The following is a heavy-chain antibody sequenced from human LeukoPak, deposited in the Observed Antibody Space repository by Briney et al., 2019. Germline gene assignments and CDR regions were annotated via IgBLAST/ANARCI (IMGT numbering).Heavy chain of an antibody. CDR2: IKSKTDGGTT. CDR1: GFTLSNAW. J-gene: IGHJ4*02. Sequence: PGGSLRLSCAASGFTLSNAWMSWVRQAPGKGLDWVGRIKSKTDGGTTDYAAPVKGRFTISRDASKTTLYLQMNSLKTEDTAVYYCTTKQREHFDYWGQGTLVTVSS. V-gene: IGHV3-15*01. D-gene: IGHD1-1*01. CDR3: TTKQREHFDY.